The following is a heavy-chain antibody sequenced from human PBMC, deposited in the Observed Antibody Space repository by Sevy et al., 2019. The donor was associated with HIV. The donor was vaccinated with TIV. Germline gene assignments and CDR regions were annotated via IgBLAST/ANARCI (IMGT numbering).Heavy chain of an antibody. CDR2: INNDESST. CDR3: ARDSEAAAQDFDY. V-gene: IGHV3-74*01. D-gene: IGHD6-25*01. Sequence: GGSLRLSCVASGFTFRNYWMHWVRQVPGEGLVWVSRINNDESSTNYADSVKGRFTISRDNAKNTLYLQMNSLRAEDTAVDFCARDSEAAAQDFDYWGQGTLVTVSS. CDR1: GFTFRNYW. J-gene: IGHJ4*02.